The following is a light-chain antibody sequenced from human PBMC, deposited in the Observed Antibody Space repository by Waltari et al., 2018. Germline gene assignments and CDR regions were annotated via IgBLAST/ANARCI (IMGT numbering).Light chain of an antibody. CDR1: SSDVGGSNY. V-gene: IGLV2-11*01. CDR3: CSYAGTYTWL. CDR2: DVS. Sequence: QSALTQPRSVSGSPGQSVTISCTGTSSDVGGSNYVSWYQQLPGKAPTVVIYDVSRRPSGGPARFTGSRSGNTATLTISGLQAEDEADYHCCSYAGTYTWLFGGGTKLTVL. J-gene: IGLJ3*02.